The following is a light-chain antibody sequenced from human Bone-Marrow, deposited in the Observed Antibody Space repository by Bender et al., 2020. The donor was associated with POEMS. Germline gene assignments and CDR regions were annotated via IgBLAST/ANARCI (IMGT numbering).Light chain of an antibody. CDR1: SSNIGAHA. Sequence: QSVLTQPPSASGTPGQRVTISCSGGSSNIGAHAVNWYQHLPGPAPKLLIYSSHRRPSEVPDRFPGSRSGTSASLAISGLQSEDEADYYCAVWDDSLNGWVFGGGTKLTGL. J-gene: IGLJ3*02. V-gene: IGLV1-44*01. CDR3: AVWDDSLNGWV. CDR2: SSH.